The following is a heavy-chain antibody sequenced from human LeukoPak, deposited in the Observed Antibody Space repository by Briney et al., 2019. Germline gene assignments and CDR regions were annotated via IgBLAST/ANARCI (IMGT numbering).Heavy chain of an antibody. CDR3: AGIAARETFDY. D-gene: IGHD6-13*01. CDR1: GFTFSSYS. V-gene: IGHV3-48*01. J-gene: IGHJ4*02. CDR2: ISSSSSTI. Sequence: GGSLRLSCAASGFTFSSYSMNWVRQAPGKGLEWVSYISSSSSTIYYADSVKGRFTISRDNAKNSLYLQMNSLRAEDTAVYYCAGIAARETFDYWGQGTLVTVSS.